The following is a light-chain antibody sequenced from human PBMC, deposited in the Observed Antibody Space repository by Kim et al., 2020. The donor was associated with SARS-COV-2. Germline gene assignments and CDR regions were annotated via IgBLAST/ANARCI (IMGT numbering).Light chain of an antibody. J-gene: IGKJ4*01. CDR3: QQSYNIPT. CDR2: AAS. Sequence: SASVGDRVTISCRASQSISGYLNWYQQKPAKAPKLLIYAASSLQSGVPSRFSGSGSGTDFTLTISSLQPEDFATYYCQQSYNIPTFGGGTKVDIK. CDR1: QSISGY. V-gene: IGKV1-39*01.